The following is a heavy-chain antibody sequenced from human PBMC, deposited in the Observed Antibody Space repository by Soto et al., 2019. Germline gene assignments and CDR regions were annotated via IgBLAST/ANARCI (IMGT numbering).Heavy chain of an antibody. J-gene: IGHJ4*02. V-gene: IGHV3-66*01. D-gene: IGHD3-16*01. Sequence: EVQLVESGGGLVQPGGSLRLSCAASGFTVSANYMSWVRQAPGKGLEWASLLYTGGSTYYADSVKGRFIISRDNSKNTLYLQMNSLRVEDTAVYYCARGSWGSNGYIDYWGQGTLVTVSS. CDR1: GFTVSANY. CDR3: ARGSWGSNGYIDY. CDR2: LYTGGST.